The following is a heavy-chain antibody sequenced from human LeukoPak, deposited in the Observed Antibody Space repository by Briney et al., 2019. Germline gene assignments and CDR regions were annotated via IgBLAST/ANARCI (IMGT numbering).Heavy chain of an antibody. CDR2: ISGSGGST. Sequence: GGSLRLSCAVSGITLSNYGMSWVRQAPGKGLEWVAGISGSGGSTNYADSVKGRFTISRDNPKNTLYLQMNSLRAEDPAVYFCAKRGVVIRVILVGFHKEAYYFDSWGQGALVTVSS. CDR1: GITLSNYG. D-gene: IGHD3-22*01. V-gene: IGHV3-23*01. J-gene: IGHJ4*02. CDR3: AKRGVVIRVILVGFHKEAYYFDS.